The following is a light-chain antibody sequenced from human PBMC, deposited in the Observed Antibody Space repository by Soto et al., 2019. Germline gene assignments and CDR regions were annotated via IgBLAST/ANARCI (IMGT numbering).Light chain of an antibody. Sequence: QSALTQPASVSGSPGQSITISCTGTSSDIGGYNYVSWYQQHPGKAPKLMIYGVSDRPSGVSTLFSGSRSGNTASLTISGLQAEDEADYYCSSYTSSRTRLFGGGTKLTVL. J-gene: IGLJ2*01. V-gene: IGLV2-14*01. CDR1: SSDIGGYNY. CDR2: GVS. CDR3: SSYTSSRTRL.